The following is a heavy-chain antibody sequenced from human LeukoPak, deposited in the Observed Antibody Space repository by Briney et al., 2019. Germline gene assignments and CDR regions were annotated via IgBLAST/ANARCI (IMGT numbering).Heavy chain of an antibody. J-gene: IGHJ4*02. D-gene: IGHD1-1*01. CDR2: IKQDGNEK. CDR1: GFTFSSYW. V-gene: IGHV3-7*01. Sequence: GGSLRLSCAVSGFTFSSYWMSWVRQAPGRGLEWVANIKQDGNEKYYVDSVKGRFTISRDNAKNSLYLQMNSLRAEDTAVYCCTSGENWKTTFDFWGQGTLVTVSS. CDR3: TSGENWKTTFDF.